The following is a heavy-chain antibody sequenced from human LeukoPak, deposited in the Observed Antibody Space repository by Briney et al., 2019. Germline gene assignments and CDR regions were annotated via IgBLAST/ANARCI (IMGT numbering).Heavy chain of an antibody. Sequence: GGSLRLSCAAAGFTFSSSAMSWVRQAPGKGLEWVSTLSGSGITTYYADSVKGRFTISRDNSKNTLYLQVNSLRAEDTAVSYCAKGIYSSGWSYFDYWGHGTLVTVSS. D-gene: IGHD6-19*01. J-gene: IGHJ4*01. CDR3: AKGIYSSGWSYFDY. CDR1: GFTFSSSA. CDR2: LSGSGITT. V-gene: IGHV3-23*01.